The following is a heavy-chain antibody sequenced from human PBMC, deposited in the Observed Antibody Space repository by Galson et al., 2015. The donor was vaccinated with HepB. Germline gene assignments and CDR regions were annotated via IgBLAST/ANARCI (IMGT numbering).Heavy chain of an antibody. CDR2: IIPILGIA. D-gene: IGHD6-19*01. J-gene: IGHJ6*02. CDR3: ASPGIAVAGTPYYYYGMDV. CDR1: GGTFSSYA. V-gene: IGHV1-69*04. Sequence: SVKVSCKASGGTFSSYAISWVRQAPGQGLEWMGRIIPILGIANYAQKFQGRVTITADKSTSTAYMELSSLRSEDTAVYYCASPGIAVAGTPYYYYGMDVWGQGTTVTVSS.